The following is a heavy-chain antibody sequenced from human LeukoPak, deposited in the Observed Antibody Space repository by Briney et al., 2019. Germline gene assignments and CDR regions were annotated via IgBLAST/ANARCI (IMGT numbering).Heavy chain of an antibody. CDR1: GFTFSSYW. Sequence: GGSLRLSCAASGFTFSSYWMSWVRQAPGKGLEWVANIKQDGSEKYYVDSVKGRFTISRDNAKNSLYLQMNSLRAEDTAVYYCARGIDYYDSSGYYYDAFDIWGQGTMVTVSS. D-gene: IGHD3-22*01. CDR2: IKQDGSEK. V-gene: IGHV3-7*01. J-gene: IGHJ3*02. CDR3: ARGIDYYDSSGYYYDAFDI.